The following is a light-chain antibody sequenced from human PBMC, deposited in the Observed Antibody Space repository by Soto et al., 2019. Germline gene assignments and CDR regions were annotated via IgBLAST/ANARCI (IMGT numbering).Light chain of an antibody. J-gene: IGKJ1*01. CDR1: QNISSW. V-gene: IGKV1-5*03. Sequence: DIQMTHSPSTLSASVGDRVTLTCRASQNISSWLAWYQQKPGKAPNLLIYPTSTLECGVPSRFSGRGSGTEFTLTITSLQPEDFAIYYCQQHKRYSKTFGQGTKVDIK. CDR2: PTS. CDR3: QQHKRYSKT.